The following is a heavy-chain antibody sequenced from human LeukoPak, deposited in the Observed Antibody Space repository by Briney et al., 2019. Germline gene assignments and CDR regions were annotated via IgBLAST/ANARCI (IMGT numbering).Heavy chain of an antibody. Sequence: PGGSLRLSCAASGFTFSSYTMSWVRQAPGKGLEWVSTITTSDGNTYYADSVKGRFTVSRDNSKNTLFPQMNSLRAEDTAVYYCAKGGGYYDILTGYSLFDYWGQGTLVTVSS. CDR3: AKGGGYYDILTGYSLFDY. CDR2: ITTSDGNT. D-gene: IGHD3-9*01. V-gene: IGHV3-23*01. J-gene: IGHJ4*02. CDR1: GFTFSSYT.